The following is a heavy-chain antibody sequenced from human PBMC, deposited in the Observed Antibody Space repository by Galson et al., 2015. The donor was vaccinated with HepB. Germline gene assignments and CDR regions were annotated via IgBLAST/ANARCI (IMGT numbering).Heavy chain of an antibody. CDR1: RFIFSNYG. Sequence: SLRLSCAASRFIFSNYGMHWVRQAPGWGLEWVAVIWFDGSKKYYADSVKGRFTISRDSSKNTVYLEMNSLRAEDTAVYYCARGGRATVDLGCFDLWGRGTLVSVSS. J-gene: IGHJ2*01. CDR3: ARGGRATVDLGCFDL. V-gene: IGHV3-33*08. D-gene: IGHD4-11*01. CDR2: IWFDGSKK.